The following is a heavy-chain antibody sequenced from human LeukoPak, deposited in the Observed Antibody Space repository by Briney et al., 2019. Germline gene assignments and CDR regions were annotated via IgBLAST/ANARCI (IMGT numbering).Heavy chain of an antibody. Sequence: PGGSLRLSCSVSGFIFRDFSMSWVRQAPGKGLEWVAKMNEYGSEIFYVDSVKGRFTISRDNGKNSLYLQMNRLRAEDTAAYYCARPRGCGSSRCNNFDYWGQGTLVTVSS. CDR1: GFIFRDFS. J-gene: IGHJ4*02. D-gene: IGHD2-2*01. CDR2: MNEYGSEI. CDR3: ARPRGCGSSRCNNFDY. V-gene: IGHV3-7*01.